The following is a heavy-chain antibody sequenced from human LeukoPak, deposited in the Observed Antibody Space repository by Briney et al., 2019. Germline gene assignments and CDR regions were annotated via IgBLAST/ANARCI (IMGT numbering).Heavy chain of an antibody. Sequence: SETLSLTCAVYGGSFSGYYWSWIRQPPGKGLEWIGEINHSGSTNYNPSLKSRVTISVDTSKNQFSLKLSSVTAADTAVYYCARSLLGQWLVRRSFDYWGQGTPVTVSS. CDR3: ARSLLGQWLVRRSFDY. CDR1: GGSFSGYY. V-gene: IGHV4-34*01. CDR2: INHSGST. J-gene: IGHJ4*02. D-gene: IGHD6-19*01.